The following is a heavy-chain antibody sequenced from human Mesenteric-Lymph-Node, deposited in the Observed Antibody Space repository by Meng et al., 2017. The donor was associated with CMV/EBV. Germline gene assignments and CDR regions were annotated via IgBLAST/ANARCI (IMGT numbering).Heavy chain of an antibody. CDR3: ARGLQSGSSGYYYYGSWYYYGMDV. V-gene: IGHV1-18*01. CDR1: GYTFTSYG. Sequence: ASVKVSCKASGYTFTSYGISWVRQAPGQGLEWMGWISSYNGNTNYGQKLQGRVTMTTDTSTSTAYMELRSLRSDDTAVYYCARGLQSGSSGYYYYGSWYYYGMDVWGQGTTVTVSS. D-gene: IGHD3-22*01. CDR2: ISSYNGNT. J-gene: IGHJ6*02.